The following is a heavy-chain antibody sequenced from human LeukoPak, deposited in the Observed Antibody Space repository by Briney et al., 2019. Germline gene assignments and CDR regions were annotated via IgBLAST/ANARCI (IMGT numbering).Heavy chain of an antibody. CDR3: ARVLTMVRGVITQYYYYGMDV. CDR1: GGTFTSYG. CDR2: ISAYNGNT. D-gene: IGHD3-10*01. J-gene: IGHJ6*02. V-gene: IGHV1-18*01. Sequence: ASVKVSCKASGGTFTSYGISWVRQAPGQGLEWMGWISAYNGNTNYAQKLQGRVTMTTDTSTSTAYMELRSLRSDDTAVYYCARVLTMVRGVITQYYYYGMDVWGQGTTVTVSS.